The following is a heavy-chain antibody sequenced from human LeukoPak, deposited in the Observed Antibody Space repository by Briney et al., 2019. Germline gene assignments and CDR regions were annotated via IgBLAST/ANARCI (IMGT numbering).Heavy chain of an antibody. Sequence: GGSLRLSCAASGFTVSSNYMNWVRQAPGKGLEWVSIIYSGGSTYYADSVKGRFTISRDNSKNTLYLQMNSLRAEDTAVYYCARTYYDFWSGYYTTGIGYWGQGTLVTVSS. CDR3: ARTYYDFWSGYYTTGIGY. CDR1: GFTVSSNY. D-gene: IGHD3-3*01. CDR2: IYSGGST. V-gene: IGHV3-53*05. J-gene: IGHJ4*02.